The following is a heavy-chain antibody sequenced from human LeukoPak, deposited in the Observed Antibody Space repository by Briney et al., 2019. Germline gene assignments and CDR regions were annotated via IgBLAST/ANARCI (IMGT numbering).Heavy chain of an antibody. Sequence: GGSLRLSCAASGFTVSSNYMSWVRQAPGKGLEWVSVIYSGGSTYYADSVKGRSTISRDNSKNTLYLQMNSLRAEDTAVYYCASLSFSVDTAMGFDYWGQGTLVTVSS. CDR1: GFTVSSNY. J-gene: IGHJ4*02. CDR2: IYSGGST. D-gene: IGHD5-18*01. CDR3: ASLSFSVDTAMGFDY. V-gene: IGHV3-53*01.